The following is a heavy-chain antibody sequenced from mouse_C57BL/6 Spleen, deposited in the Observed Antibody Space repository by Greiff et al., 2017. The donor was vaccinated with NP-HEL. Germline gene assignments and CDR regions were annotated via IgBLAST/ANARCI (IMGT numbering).Heavy chain of an antibody. CDR3: ARCSFYYGYGGVPFDD. V-gene: IGHV1-39*01. J-gene: IGHJ2*01. D-gene: IGHD2-2*01. Sequence: EVQLQQSGPELVKPGASVKISCKASGYSFTNYNMNWVKQSPGKSLEWIGVINPNYGTTSYNQKFKGKATLTVDQSSSTAYMPLNSLTSEDSAVYYCARCSFYYGYGGVPFDDWGQGTTLTVSS. CDR2: INPNYGTT. CDR1: GYSFTNYN.